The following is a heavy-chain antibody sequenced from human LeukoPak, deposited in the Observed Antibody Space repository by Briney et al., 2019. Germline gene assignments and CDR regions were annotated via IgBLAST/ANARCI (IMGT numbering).Heavy chain of an antibody. CDR2: ISGSGGST. CDR1: GFTFSSYA. V-gene: IGHV3-23*01. D-gene: IGHD1-1*01. Sequence: PGGSLRLSCAASGFTFSSYAMSWVRQAPGKGLEWVSAISGSGGSTYYADSVKGRFTISRDNSKNTLYLQMNSLRADDTAVYYCARDGFNDRSGDNDGFDMWGQGTMVTVSS. CDR3: ARDGFNDRSGDNDGFDM. J-gene: IGHJ3*02.